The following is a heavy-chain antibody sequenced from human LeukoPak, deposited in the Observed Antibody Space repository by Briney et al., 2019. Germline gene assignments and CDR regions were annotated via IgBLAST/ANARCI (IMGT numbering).Heavy chain of an antibody. J-gene: IGHJ4*02. CDR1: GSTFDDYA. CDR3: AKGRDYGLDY. Sequence: GGSLRLSCAASGSTFDDYAMHWVRQAPGKGLEWVSGISWNSGSIGYADSVKGRFTISRDNAKNSLYLQMNSLRAEDTALYYCAKGRDYGLDYWGQGTLVTVSS. D-gene: IGHD4-17*01. CDR2: ISWNSGSI. V-gene: IGHV3-9*01.